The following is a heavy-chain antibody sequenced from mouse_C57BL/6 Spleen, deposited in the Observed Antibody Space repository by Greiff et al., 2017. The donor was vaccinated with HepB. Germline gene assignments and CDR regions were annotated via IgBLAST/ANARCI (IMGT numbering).Heavy chain of an antibody. Sequence: EVQLQQSGAELVRPGASVKLSCTASGFNIKDDYMHWVKQRPEQGLEWIGWIDPENGDTEYASKFQGKATITADTSSNTAYLQLSSLTSADTAVYYCTTRGNWTAWFAYWGQGTLVTVSA. CDR1: GFNIKDDY. J-gene: IGHJ3*01. D-gene: IGHD4-1*01. CDR3: TTRGNWTAWFAY. CDR2: IDPENGDT. V-gene: IGHV14-4*01.